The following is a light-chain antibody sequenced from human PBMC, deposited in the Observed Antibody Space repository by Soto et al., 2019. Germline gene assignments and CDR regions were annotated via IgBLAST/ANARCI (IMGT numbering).Light chain of an antibody. V-gene: IGLV1-40*01. Sequence: QAVVTQPPSVSGAPGQRVTISCTGSSSNIGAGYDVHWYQQLPGTAPKLLIYGNSNRPSGVPDRFSGSKSGTSASLALTGLQAEDEADYYCQSYDSSLSGGVFGGGTKLTVL. CDR1: SSNIGAGYD. CDR2: GNS. CDR3: QSYDSSLSGGV. J-gene: IGLJ3*02.